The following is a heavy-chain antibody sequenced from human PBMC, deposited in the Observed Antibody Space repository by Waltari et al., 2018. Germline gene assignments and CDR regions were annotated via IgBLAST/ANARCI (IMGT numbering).Heavy chain of an antibody. J-gene: IGHJ4*02. CDR1: GYTFTGYY. V-gene: IGHV1-2*02. CDR2: INPNSGGT. Sequence: QVQLVQSGAEVKKPGASVKVSCKASGYTFTGYYMHWVRPAPGQGLEWMGWINPNSGGTNYAQKFQGRVTMTRDTSISTAYMELSRLRSDDTAVYYCATWGGYCSSTSCPNDGSVDYWGQGTLVTVSS. D-gene: IGHD2-2*01. CDR3: ATWGGYCSSTSCPNDGSVDY.